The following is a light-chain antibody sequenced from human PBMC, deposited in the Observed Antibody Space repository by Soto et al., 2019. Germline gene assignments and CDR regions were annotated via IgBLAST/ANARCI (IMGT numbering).Light chain of an antibody. J-gene: IGKJ1*01. V-gene: IGKV3D-15*01. CDR1: QSVRNN. CDR3: QQYNNWPLWT. Sequence: EIVMTQSPATLSVSPWERATLSCRASQSVRNNLAWYQQKPGQAPRLLIYGAPSRATGIPDRFSGSGSGTDFTLTVTRLEPEDIAVYYCQQYNNWPLWTFGQGTKVDIK. CDR2: GAP.